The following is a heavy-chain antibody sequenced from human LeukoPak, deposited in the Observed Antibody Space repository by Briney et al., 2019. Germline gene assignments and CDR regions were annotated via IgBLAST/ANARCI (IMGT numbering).Heavy chain of an antibody. CDR1: GGSISSYY. CDR2: IYYSGST. V-gene: IGHV4-59*01. Sequence: SETLSLTCTVSGGSISSYYWSWIRQPPGKGLECIGYIYYSGSTNYNPSLKSRVTISVDTSKNQFSLKLSSVTAADTAVYYCAREPPYGGGDGFSAYFDYWGQGTLVTVSS. CDR3: AREPPYGGGDGFSAYFDY. J-gene: IGHJ4*02. D-gene: IGHD4-23*01.